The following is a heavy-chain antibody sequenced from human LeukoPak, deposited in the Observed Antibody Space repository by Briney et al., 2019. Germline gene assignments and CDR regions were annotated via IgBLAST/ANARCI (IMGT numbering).Heavy chain of an antibody. CDR3: TTDPGPISPLDV. D-gene: IGHD3-9*01. CDR2: ISSSGSTI. V-gene: IGHV3-48*03. J-gene: IGHJ6*04. Sequence: GGSLRLSCAASGFTFSSYEMNWVRQAPGKGLEWASYISSSGSTIYYADSVKGRFTISRDDLKNTLYLQMNSLKTEDTAVYYCTTDPGPISPLDVWGKGTTVTVSS. CDR1: GFTFSSYE.